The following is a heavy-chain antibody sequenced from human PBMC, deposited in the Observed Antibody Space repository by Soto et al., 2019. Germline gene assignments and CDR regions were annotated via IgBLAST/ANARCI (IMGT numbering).Heavy chain of an antibody. Sequence: GGSLRLSCAASGFTFSSYAMSWVRQAPGKGLEWVSAISGSGGSTYYADSVKGRFTISRDNSKNTLYLQMNSLRAEDTAVYYCAEDRPIFGVVIMDPYMDVWGKGTTVTVSS. CDR3: AEDRPIFGVVIMDPYMDV. CDR1: GFTFSSYA. V-gene: IGHV3-23*01. D-gene: IGHD3-3*01. CDR2: ISGSGGST. J-gene: IGHJ6*03.